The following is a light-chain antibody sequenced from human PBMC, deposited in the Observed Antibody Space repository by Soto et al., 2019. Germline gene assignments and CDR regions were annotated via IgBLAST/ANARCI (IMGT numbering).Light chain of an antibody. CDR1: SGHSGYA. CDR3: QTWVSGIVV. V-gene: IGLV4-69*01. J-gene: IGLJ2*01. CDR2: LNSDGSH. Sequence: QTVVTQSPSASASLGASVKLTCTLNSGHSGYAIAWHQQQPEKGPRYLLKLNSDGSHSKGDGIPDRFSGSSSGAERYLTISSLQSEDEADYYCQTWVSGIVVFGGGTKLTVL.